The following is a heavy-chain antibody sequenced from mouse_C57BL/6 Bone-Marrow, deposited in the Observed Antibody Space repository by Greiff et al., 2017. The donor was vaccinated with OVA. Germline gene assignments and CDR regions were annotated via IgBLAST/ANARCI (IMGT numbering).Heavy chain of an antibody. J-gene: IGHJ2*01. V-gene: IGHV14-4*01. D-gene: IGHD2-3*01. CDR2: IVPENGDT. CDR3: TTPDGYYVGY. Sequence: EVQLQQSGAELVRPGASVKLSCTASGFNIKDDYMHWVQQRPEQGLEWIGWIVPENGDTEYASKFQGKATITADTSSNTAYLQLSSLTSEDTAVYYCTTPDGYYVGYWGQGTTLTVSS. CDR1: GFNIKDDY.